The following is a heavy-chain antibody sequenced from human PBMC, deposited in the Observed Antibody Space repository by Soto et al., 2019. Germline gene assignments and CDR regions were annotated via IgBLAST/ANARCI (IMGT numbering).Heavy chain of an antibody. CDR3: ARGYRYGTNGLCYLFDY. Sequence: ASVQVSCQASGYTFPRYYMHWVRQAPAQGLAWMGIINPSGGSPSYAQKFQGRVTMTRNKFKNTVYMELSSLGSEDTAVYYCARGYRYGTNGLCYLFDYWGQGTLVTVSS. J-gene: IGHJ4*02. V-gene: IGHV1-46*03. CDR1: GYTFPRYY. D-gene: IGHD2-8*01. CDR2: INPSGGSP.